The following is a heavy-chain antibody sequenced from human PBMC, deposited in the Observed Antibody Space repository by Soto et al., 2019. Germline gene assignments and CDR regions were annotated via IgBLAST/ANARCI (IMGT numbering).Heavy chain of an antibody. D-gene: IGHD1-26*01. CDR3: ARDGGGPIVGASDY. J-gene: IGHJ4*02. CDR1: GFTFSSYS. CDR2: ISSSSYI. Sequence: GGSLRLSCAASGFTFSSYSMNWVRQAPGKGLEWVSSISSSSYIYYADSVKGRSTISRDNAKNSLYLQMNSLRAEDTAVYYCARDGGGPIVGASDYWGQGTLVTVSS. V-gene: IGHV3-21*01.